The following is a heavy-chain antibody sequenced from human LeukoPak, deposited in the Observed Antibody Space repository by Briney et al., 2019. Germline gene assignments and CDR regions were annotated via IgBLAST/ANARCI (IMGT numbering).Heavy chain of an antibody. V-gene: IGHV3-23*01. CDR3: PRQSYASGWNPFDY. CDR1: GFTFSNYA. J-gene: IGHJ4*02. D-gene: IGHD6-19*01. Sequence: GGSLRLSCAASGFTFSNYAMSWVRQAPGKGLEWVSTISGGGVTTYYGDSAKGRFAISRDNSKNTLYLQMNSLTADDTAVYYCPRQSYASGWNPFDYWGQGILVTVSS. CDR2: ISGGGVTT.